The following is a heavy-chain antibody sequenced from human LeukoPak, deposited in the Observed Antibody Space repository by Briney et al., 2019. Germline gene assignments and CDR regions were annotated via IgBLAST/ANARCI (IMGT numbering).Heavy chain of an antibody. CDR3: AVRNDYSNYANQRRDY. V-gene: IGHV4-39*01. J-gene: IGHJ4*02. CDR1: GGSISSSSYY. Sequence: SETLSLTCTVSGGSISSSSYYWGWIRQPPGKGLEWIGSIYYSGSTYYNPSLKSRVTISVDTSKNQFSLRLSSVTAADTAVYYCAVRNDYSNYANQRRDYWGQGTLVTVSS. CDR2: IYYSGST. D-gene: IGHD4-11*01.